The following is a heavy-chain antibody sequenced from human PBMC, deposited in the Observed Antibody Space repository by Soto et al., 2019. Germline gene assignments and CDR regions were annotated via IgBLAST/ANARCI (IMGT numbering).Heavy chain of an antibody. CDR1: GGSISGHY. Sequence: SETLSLTCTVSGGSISGHYWIWIRQSPGKGLEWIGHIFYSGSTNYNPSLKSRVTLSADTSKNQFSLRLSSVTAADTAVYYCARVGRSGWSPDYWGQGILVTVSS. V-gene: IGHV4-59*11. J-gene: IGHJ4*02. CDR2: IFYSGST. D-gene: IGHD6-19*01. CDR3: ARVGRSGWSPDY.